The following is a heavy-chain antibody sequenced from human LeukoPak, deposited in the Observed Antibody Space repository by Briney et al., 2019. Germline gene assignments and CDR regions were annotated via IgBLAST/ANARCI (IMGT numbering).Heavy chain of an antibody. V-gene: IGHV4-59*01. CDR1: GDSISNYY. J-gene: IGHJ4*02. CDR3: ASFLAHRSNDY. D-gene: IGHD2/OR15-2a*01. Sequence: PSETLSLTCTVSGDSISNYYWSWIRQPPGKGLEWIGYIYYSGTTNYNPSLTSRVTISVDTSKNQFSLRLSSVTAADTAVYYCASFLAHRSNDYWGQGTLVTVSS. CDR2: IYYSGTT.